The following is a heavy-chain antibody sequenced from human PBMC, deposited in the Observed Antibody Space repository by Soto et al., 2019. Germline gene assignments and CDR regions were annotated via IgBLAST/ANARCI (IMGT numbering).Heavy chain of an antibody. CDR3: ARTYYDFWSGYWRWFDP. CDR1: GGSISSYY. D-gene: IGHD3-3*01. V-gene: IGHV4-59*01. Sequence: QVQLQESGPGLVKPSETLSLTCTVSGGSISSYYWSWIRQPPGKGLEWIGYIYYNGSTNYNPSLKSRVTISVDTSKNQFSLKLSSVTAADTAVYYCARTYYDFWSGYWRWFDPWGQGTLVTVSS. CDR2: IYYNGST. J-gene: IGHJ5*02.